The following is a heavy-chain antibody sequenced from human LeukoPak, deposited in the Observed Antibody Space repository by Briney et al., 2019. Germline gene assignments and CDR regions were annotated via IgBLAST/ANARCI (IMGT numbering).Heavy chain of an antibody. CDR3: ARPNAFFYFDY. J-gene: IGHJ4*02. Sequence: GGSLRLSCAASGFTFSSYALNWVRQAPGKGLEWVAAISGSGGSTYYADSVKGRFTISRDNAKNTLYLQMNSLRAEDTAVYYCARPNAFFYFDYWGQGTLVTVSS. CDR1: GFTFSSYA. V-gene: IGHV3-23*01. CDR2: ISGSGGST.